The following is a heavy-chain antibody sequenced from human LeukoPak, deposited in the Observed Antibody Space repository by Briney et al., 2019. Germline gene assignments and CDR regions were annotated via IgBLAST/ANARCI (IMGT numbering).Heavy chain of an antibody. Sequence: ASVKVSCKASGGTFSGYAISWVRQAPGQGLEWMGGIIPIFGTANYAQKFQGRVTITADKSTSTAYMELSSLRSEDTAVYYCASSNCSSTSCYVWYYYYYYMDVWGKGTTVTVSS. CDR1: GGTFSGYA. CDR3: ASSNCSSTSCYVWYYYYYYMDV. J-gene: IGHJ6*03. V-gene: IGHV1-69*06. D-gene: IGHD2-2*01. CDR2: IIPIFGTA.